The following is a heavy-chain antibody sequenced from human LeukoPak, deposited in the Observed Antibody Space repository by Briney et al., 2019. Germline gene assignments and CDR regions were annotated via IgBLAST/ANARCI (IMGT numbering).Heavy chain of an antibody. V-gene: IGHV3-30*02. CDR1: GFTFSIYG. J-gene: IGHJ6*03. CDR3: AIDVAPSNYYYMDV. CDR2: VRYDGSNK. Sequence: VRTQRLSCAASGFTFSIYGMHWVRQAPGKGLEWVAFVRYDGSNKQFADSVKGRFTMSRDNSKKTLFLLMNSLTTEDTAVYYCAIDVAPSNYYYMDVWGKGTTVTVSS.